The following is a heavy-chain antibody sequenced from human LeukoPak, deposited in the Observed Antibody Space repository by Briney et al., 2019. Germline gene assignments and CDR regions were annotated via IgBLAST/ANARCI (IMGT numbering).Heavy chain of an antibody. J-gene: IGHJ4*02. V-gene: IGHV4-34*01. CDR3: ARGHKDCGRTSCYQDYFDY. CDR2: INHSGST. CDR1: GGSFSNYY. Sequence: SETLSLTCAVYGGSFSNYYWSWIRQPPGKGLEWIGEINHSGSTNYNPSLKSRVSISVDTSKNQFSLKVNSVTAADTAVYYCARGHKDCGRTSCYQDYFDYWGPGTLVTVSS. D-gene: IGHD2-2*01.